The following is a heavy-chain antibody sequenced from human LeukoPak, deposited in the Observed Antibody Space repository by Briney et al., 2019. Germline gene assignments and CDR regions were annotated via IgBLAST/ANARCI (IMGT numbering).Heavy chain of an antibody. D-gene: IGHD3-16*01. CDR1: GFTFGGYA. J-gene: IGHJ4*02. Sequence: PGGSLRLSCTASGFTFGGYAMSWVRQAPGKGLEWVAFIRSKAYGGTTEYAASVKGRFTISRDDSKSIAYLQMNSLKTEDTAVYYCSRDWGTLPPYWGQGTLVTVPS. CDR2: IRSKAYGGTT. CDR3: SRDWGTLPPY. V-gene: IGHV3-49*04.